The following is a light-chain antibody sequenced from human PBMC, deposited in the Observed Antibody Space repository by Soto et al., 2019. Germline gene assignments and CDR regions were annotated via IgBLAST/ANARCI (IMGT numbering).Light chain of an antibody. V-gene: IGKV1-5*03. J-gene: IGKJ1*01. Sequence: DIQMTQSPSTLSASVGDRVVITCRASQSISSWLAWYQQKPGKAPNLLIYRASTLKSGVPSRFSGSGSGTEFTLTISSLQPDDLATYYCQQYDIDSWTFGQGTKVEIK. CDR2: RAS. CDR1: QSISSW. CDR3: QQYDIDSWT.